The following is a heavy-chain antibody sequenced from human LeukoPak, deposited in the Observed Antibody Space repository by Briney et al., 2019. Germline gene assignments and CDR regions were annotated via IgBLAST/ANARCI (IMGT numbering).Heavy chain of an antibody. CDR2: INQDGSDK. CDR3: AIIRGGNY. V-gene: IGHV3-7*02. CDR1: GGGLSWFL. D-gene: IGHD3-10*01. Sequence: GSLRLSCGTSGGGLSWFLMTWVRPAPGEGLEWVATINQDGSDKYYVDSVEGRFTISRDNAQNSLHLQMNSLRVEDTALYYCAIIRGGNYWGQGTLVTVSS. J-gene: IGHJ4*02.